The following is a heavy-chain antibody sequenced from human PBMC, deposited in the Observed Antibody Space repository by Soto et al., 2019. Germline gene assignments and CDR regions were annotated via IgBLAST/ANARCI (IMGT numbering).Heavy chain of an antibody. Sequence: EVQLVESGGGLVKPGGSLRLSCAASGFTFSSYSMNWVRQAPGKGLEWVSSISSSSSYIYYAESVKGRFTISRDNAKNSLYLQMNSLRAEDTAVYYCARDVSGYSSSWFDPWGQGTLVTVSS. CDR3: ARDVSGYSSSWFDP. CDR2: ISSSSSYI. V-gene: IGHV3-21*01. CDR1: GFTFSSYS. D-gene: IGHD6-13*01. J-gene: IGHJ5*02.